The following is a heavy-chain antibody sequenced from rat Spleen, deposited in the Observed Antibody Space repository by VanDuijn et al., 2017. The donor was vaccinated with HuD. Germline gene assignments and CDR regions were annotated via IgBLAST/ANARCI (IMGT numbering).Heavy chain of an antibody. J-gene: IGHJ3*01. Sequence: EVQLVESGGGLVQPGNSRKLSCAASGFTFSDYAMAWVRQAPEKGLEWVATISYDGRTTYYRDSVKGRFTISRDNARSTLYLQMDSLRSEDTATYYCARHGIYNNYGWFAYWGQGTLVTVSS. D-gene: IGHD1-10*01. CDR2: ISYDGRTT. V-gene: IGHV5-17*01. CDR3: ARHGIYNNYGWFAY. CDR1: GFTFSDYA.